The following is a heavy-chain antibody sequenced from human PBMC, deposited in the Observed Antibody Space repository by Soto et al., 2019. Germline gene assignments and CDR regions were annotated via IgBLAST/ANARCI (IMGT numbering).Heavy chain of an antibody. D-gene: IGHD1-26*01. Sequence: GGSLRLSCAASGFTFSSYAMSWVRQAPGKGLEWVSAISGSGGSTYYADSVKGRFTISRDNSKNTLYLQMNSLRAEYTAVYYCAKEPVVLVGATIGDYFDYRGQGTLVTVSS. J-gene: IGHJ4*02. V-gene: IGHV3-23*01. CDR1: GFTFSSYA. CDR3: AKEPVVLVGATIGDYFDY. CDR2: ISGSGGST.